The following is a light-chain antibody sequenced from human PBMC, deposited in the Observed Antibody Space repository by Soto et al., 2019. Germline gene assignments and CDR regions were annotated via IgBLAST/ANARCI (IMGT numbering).Light chain of an antibody. V-gene: IGKV3-15*01. CDR3: QQYFNWPLTWT. CDR1: QSIRTN. CDR2: GAS. J-gene: IGKJ1*01. Sequence: EIELTQSPATLSVSAGGTVTLSCRASQSIRTNVAWYQQIPGQAPRLLVYGASTRATGVPARFSGSGSGIEFSLTISILHSEDSAFYYCQQYFNWPLTWTFGPGTKVQIK.